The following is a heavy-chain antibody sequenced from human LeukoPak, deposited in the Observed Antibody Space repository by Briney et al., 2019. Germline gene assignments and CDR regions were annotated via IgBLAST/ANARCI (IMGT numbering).Heavy chain of an antibody. CDR3: ARRSTSSWSWFDP. CDR1: GYTFTGYY. CDR2: INPNSGDT. J-gene: IGHJ5*02. V-gene: IGHV1-2*02. D-gene: IGHD6-6*01. Sequence: ASVKVSCKASGYTFTGYYMNWVRQAPGQGLEWMGWINPNSGDTNYAQKFQGRVTMTRDTSISTAYMELSSLRSDDTAVYYCARRSTSSWSWFDPWGQGTLVTVSS.